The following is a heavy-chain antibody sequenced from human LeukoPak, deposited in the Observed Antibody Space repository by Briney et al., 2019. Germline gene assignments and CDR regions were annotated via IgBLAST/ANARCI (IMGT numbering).Heavy chain of an antibody. Sequence: GGSLRLSCAASGFTFGSYAMSWVRQAPGKGLEWVSAISGSGGSTYYADSVKGRFTISRDNSKNTLYLQMNSLRAEDTAVYYCAKDAFPYYYGSGSPFDYWGQGTLVTVSS. J-gene: IGHJ4*02. D-gene: IGHD3-10*01. CDR1: GFTFGSYA. CDR2: ISGSGGST. V-gene: IGHV3-23*01. CDR3: AKDAFPYYYGSGSPFDY.